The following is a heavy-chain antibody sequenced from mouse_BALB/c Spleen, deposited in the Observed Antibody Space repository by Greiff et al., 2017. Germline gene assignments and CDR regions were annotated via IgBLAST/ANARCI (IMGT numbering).Heavy chain of an antibody. CDR3: VRLGDYDGAWFAY. Sequence: EVQLQQSGGGLVQPKGSLKLSCAASGFTFNTYAMNWVRQAPGKGLEWVARIRSKSNNYATYYADSVKDRFTISRDDSQSMLYLQMNNLKTEDTAMYYCVRLGDYDGAWFAYWGQGTLVTVSA. D-gene: IGHD2-4*01. J-gene: IGHJ3*01. V-gene: IGHV10-1*02. CDR2: IRSKSNNYAT. CDR1: GFTFNTYA.